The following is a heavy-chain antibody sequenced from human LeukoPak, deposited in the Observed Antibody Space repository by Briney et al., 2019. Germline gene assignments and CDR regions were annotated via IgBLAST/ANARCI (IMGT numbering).Heavy chain of an antibody. D-gene: IGHD6-19*01. CDR2: ISSTGGIT. V-gene: IGHV3-23*01. Sequence: GVLRLSCAASGFTFSSYAMSWVRQAPGKGLEWVSVISSTGGITHYADSVKGRFTISRDNSKNTLYMQMNSLRAEDTAVYYCARGTPSSSGWLYYGMDVWGQGTTVTVSS. CDR1: GFTFSSYA. J-gene: IGHJ6*02. CDR3: ARGTPSSSGWLYYGMDV.